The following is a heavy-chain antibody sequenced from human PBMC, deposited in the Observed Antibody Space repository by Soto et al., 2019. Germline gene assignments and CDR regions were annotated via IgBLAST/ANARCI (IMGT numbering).Heavy chain of an antibody. CDR3: ARALGSCSHAVCYWSYYYYCMDV. V-gene: IGHV3-23*01. J-gene: IGHJ6*02. D-gene: IGHD2-8*01. CDR1: GFTFSTFA. Sequence: GGSLRLSCAASGFTFSTFAMSWVRQAPGKGMEWVSAISGSGGTTYNADSVKGRFTISRDNSKNTLYLQRNSLRAAETAVYFCARALGSCSHAVCYWSYYYYCMDVWGQGTTVTVSS. CDR2: ISGSGGTT.